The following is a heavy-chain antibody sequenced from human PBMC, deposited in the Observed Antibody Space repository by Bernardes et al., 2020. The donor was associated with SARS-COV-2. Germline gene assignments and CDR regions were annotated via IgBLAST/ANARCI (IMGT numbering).Heavy chain of an antibody. J-gene: IGHJ4*02. V-gene: IGHV4-39*02. CDR1: GGSISSSSYY. Sequence: SETLSLTCTVSGGSISSSSYYWGWIRQPPGKGLEWIGSCYYSGSTYYNPSLESRVTISVDTSENQFALKLNSVIAADTAVYYCARVNYFDTTGYYYRREDGASDFGGQGTLVTVSS. CDR2: CYYSGST. CDR3: ARVNYFDTTGYYYRREDGASDF. D-gene: IGHD3-22*01.